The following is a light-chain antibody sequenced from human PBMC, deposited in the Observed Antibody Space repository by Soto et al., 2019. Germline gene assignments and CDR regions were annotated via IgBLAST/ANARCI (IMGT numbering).Light chain of an antibody. J-gene: IGKJ2*01. V-gene: IGKV3-15*01. CDR3: QQYNNWPRT. CDR2: GAS. Sequence: ERVMTQSPATLSVSPGERATLSCRASQSVSSDLAWYQQKPGQAPRLLIYGASTRPTGIPARFSGSGSGTDFTLTISSLQSEDFAVYCCQQYNNWPRTFGQGTKLEIK. CDR1: QSVSSD.